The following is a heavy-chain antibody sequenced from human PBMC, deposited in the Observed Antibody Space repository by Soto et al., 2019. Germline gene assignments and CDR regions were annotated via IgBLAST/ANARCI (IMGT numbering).Heavy chain of an antibody. CDR1: GFTFSSYA. J-gene: IGHJ4*02. CDR3: AKGQRGSGYYYYFDY. CDR2: ISGSGGST. Sequence: GGSLRLSCAASGFTFSSYAMSWVRQAPGKGLEWVSAISGSGGSTYYADSVKGRFTISRDNSKNTLYLQMNSLRAEDTAVYYCAKGQRGSGYYYYFDYWGQGTLVTVSS. V-gene: IGHV3-23*01. D-gene: IGHD3-22*01.